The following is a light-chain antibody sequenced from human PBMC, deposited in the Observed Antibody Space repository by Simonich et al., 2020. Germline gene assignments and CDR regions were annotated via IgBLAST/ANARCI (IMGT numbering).Light chain of an antibody. CDR1: QSVSSN. CDR3: QQYNNWPSWT. Sequence: EIVMTQSPATLSVSPGERATLSCRARQSVSSNLARYQQKPGQAPRLLIYGASTRATGIPARFMGSGSGKEFTLTISSLQSEDFAVYYCQQYNNWPSWTFGQGTKVEIK. J-gene: IGKJ1*01. CDR2: GAS. V-gene: IGKV3-15*01.